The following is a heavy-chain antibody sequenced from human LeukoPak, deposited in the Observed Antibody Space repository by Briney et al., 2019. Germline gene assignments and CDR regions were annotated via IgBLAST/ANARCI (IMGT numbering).Heavy chain of an antibody. J-gene: IGHJ4*02. CDR3: ARVTGYRIEDYFDY. Sequence: SETLSLTCTVAGGSISSYYWSWIRQPPGKGLEWIGYIYYSGSTNYNPSLKSRVTISVETSKNEFSLKLRSVTAADTAVYYCARVTGYRIEDYFDYWGQGTLVTVSS. CDR1: GGSISSYY. V-gene: IGHV4-59*01. CDR2: IYYSGST. D-gene: IGHD6-13*01.